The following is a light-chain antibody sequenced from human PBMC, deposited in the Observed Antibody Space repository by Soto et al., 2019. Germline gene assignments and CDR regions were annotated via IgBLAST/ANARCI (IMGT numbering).Light chain of an antibody. CDR1: SSDVGGYNY. CDR2: DVS. V-gene: IGLV2-14*01. CDR3: SSYTRSSNYV. Sequence: QSALTQPASVSGSPGQSITISCTGTSSDVGGYNYVSWYQQHPGKAPKLMIYDVSNRPSGVSNRFSGSKSGNTASLTISGLQAEDEADYYCSSYTRSSNYVFVTGTKLTVL. J-gene: IGLJ1*01.